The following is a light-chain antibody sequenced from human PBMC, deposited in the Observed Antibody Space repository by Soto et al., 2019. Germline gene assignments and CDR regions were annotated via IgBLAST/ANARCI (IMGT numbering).Light chain of an antibody. CDR1: LGIRND. CDR2: AAS. Sequence: DIQMPQSPSSLSSSVGARVTITYRASLGIRNDLGWYQQKPGKPPKRLIYAASSLQSGVPPRFSGSRSGTEFTLTISSLQPEDFAAYYCLQHNSYPWTFGQGTKVEIK. J-gene: IGKJ1*01. V-gene: IGKV1-17*01. CDR3: LQHNSYPWT.